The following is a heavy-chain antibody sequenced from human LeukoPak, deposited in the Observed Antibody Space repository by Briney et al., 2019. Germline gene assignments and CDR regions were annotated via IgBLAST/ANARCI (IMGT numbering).Heavy chain of an antibody. D-gene: IGHD6-13*01. CDR3: ARGPIIAAAGTSWFDP. Sequence: SETLSLTCAVSGGSMSSGGYSWSWIRQPPGKGLEFIGYIYHSGTTYYDPSLKSRLTISVDRSENQLSLKLTSVTAADTAVYYCARGPIIAAAGTSWFDPWGQGTLVTVSS. CDR2: IYHSGTT. J-gene: IGHJ5*02. V-gene: IGHV4-30-2*01. CDR1: GGSMSSGGYS.